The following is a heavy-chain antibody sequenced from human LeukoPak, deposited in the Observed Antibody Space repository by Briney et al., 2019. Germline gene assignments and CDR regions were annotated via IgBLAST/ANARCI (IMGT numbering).Heavy chain of an antibody. CDR1: RFTFSSYA. V-gene: IGHV3-30-3*01. CDR3: ATQQGFYDSSGYYLYY. CDR2: ISYDGSNK. D-gene: IGHD3-22*01. Sequence: GGALRLSCAASRFTFSSYAMHWVRQAPGKGLEGGAVISYDGSNKYYADSVKGRITISRDNSKNTLYLQMNSLRAEDTAVYYCATQQGFYDSSGYYLYYWGQGTLVTVSS. J-gene: IGHJ4*02.